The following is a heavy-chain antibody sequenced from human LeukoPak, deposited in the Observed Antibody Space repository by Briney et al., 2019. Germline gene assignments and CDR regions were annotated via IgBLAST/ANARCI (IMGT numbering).Heavy chain of an antibody. J-gene: IGHJ5*01. D-gene: IGHD2-15*01. CDR1: GGSFSGYY. V-gene: IGHV4-34*01. Sequence: SETLSLTCAVYGGSFSGYYWSWIRQPPGKGLEWIGEINHSGSTNYNPSLKSRVTISVDTSKNQFSLKLSSVTAADTAVYYCARVDIVVVVAATRLSSWFDSWGQGTLVTVSS. CDR3: ARVDIVVVVAATRLSSWFDS. CDR2: INHSGST.